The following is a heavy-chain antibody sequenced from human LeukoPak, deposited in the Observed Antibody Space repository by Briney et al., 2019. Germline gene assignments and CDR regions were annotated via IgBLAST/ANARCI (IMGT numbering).Heavy chain of an antibody. CDR1: GFTFSSCG. CDR3: ARAREWELPNDY. D-gene: IGHD1-26*01. J-gene: IGHJ4*02. Sequence: GGSLRLSCAASGFTFSSCGMHWVRQAPGKGLEWVAVIWYDGSNKYYADSVKGRFTISRDNSKNTLYLQMNSLRAEDTAVYYCARAREWELPNDYWGQGTLVTVSS. CDR2: IWYDGSNK. V-gene: IGHV3-33*01.